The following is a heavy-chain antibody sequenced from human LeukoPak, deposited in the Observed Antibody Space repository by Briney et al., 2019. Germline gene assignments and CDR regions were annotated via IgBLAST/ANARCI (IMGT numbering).Heavy chain of an antibody. CDR3: ARGAVAAAGKRGAFDY. D-gene: IGHD6-13*01. CDR1: GFTVSSNY. J-gene: IGHJ4*02. CDR2: IYSGGST. V-gene: IGHV3-66*01. Sequence: GGSLRLSCAASGFTVSSNYMSWVRQAPGKGLEWVSVIYSGGSTYYADSVKGRFTISRDNSKNTLYLQMNNLRAEDTAVYYCARGAVAAAGKRGAFDYWGQGTLVTVSS.